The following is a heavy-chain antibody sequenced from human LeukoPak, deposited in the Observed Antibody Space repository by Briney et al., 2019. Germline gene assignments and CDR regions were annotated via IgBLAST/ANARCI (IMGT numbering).Heavy chain of an antibody. CDR3: ARVTPGPTGAVLDY. J-gene: IGHJ4*02. D-gene: IGHD1-26*01. CDR1: GFTFSSYS. CDR2: ISSSSSYI. Sequence: GGSLSLSCAASGFTFSSYSMNWVRQAPGKGLEWVSSISSSSSYIYYADSVKGRFTISRDNAKNSLYLQMNSLRAEDTAVYYCARVTPGPTGAVLDYWGQGTLVTVSS. V-gene: IGHV3-21*01.